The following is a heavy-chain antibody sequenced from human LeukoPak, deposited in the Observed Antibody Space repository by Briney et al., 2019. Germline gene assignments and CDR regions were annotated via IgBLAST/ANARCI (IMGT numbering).Heavy chain of an antibody. V-gene: IGHV4-30-4*01. Sequence: SQTLSLTCTVSGGSISSGDYYWSWIRQPPGKGLEWIGYIYYSGSTNYNPSLKSRVTISVDTSKDQFSLKLSSVTAADTAVYYCARDSSVYYFDYWGQGTLVTVSS. J-gene: IGHJ4*02. CDR2: IYYSGST. CDR1: GGSISSGDYY. CDR3: ARDSSVYYFDY. D-gene: IGHD3-22*01.